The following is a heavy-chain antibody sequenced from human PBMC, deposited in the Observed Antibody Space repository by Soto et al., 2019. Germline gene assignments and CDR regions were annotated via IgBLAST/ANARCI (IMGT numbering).Heavy chain of an antibody. CDR2: ISSSSSYI. Sequence: EVQLVESGGGLVKPGGSLRRSCAASGFTFSSYSMNWVRQAPGKGLEWVSSISSSSSYIYYADSVKGRFTISRDNAKNSLYLQRNSLRAEDTAVYYCARLGQLVGIDAFDIWGQVTMVTVSS. J-gene: IGHJ3*02. CDR3: ARLGQLVGIDAFDI. D-gene: IGHD6-6*01. V-gene: IGHV3-21*01. CDR1: GFTFSSYS.